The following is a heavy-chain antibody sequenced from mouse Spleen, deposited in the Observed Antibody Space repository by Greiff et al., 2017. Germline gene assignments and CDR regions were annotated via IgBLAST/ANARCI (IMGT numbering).Heavy chain of an antibody. J-gene: IGHJ1*01. Sequence: DVKLVESGGGLVKLGGSLKLSCAASGFTFSSYAMSWVRQTPEKRLEWVATISSGGGNTYYPDSVKGRFTISRDNAKNTLYLQMSSLKSEDTAMYYCAGRADYYGSRYFDVWGAGTTVTVSS. CDR2: ISSGGGNT. CDR1: GFTFSSYA. CDR3: AGRADYYGSRYFDV. D-gene: IGHD1-1*01. V-gene: IGHV5-9*04.